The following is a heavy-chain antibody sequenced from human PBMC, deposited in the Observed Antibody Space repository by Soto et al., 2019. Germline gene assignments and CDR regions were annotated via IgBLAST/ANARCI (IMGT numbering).Heavy chain of an antibody. CDR2: MNPNSGNR. J-gene: IGHJ6*02. CDR3: ARGQSAYSNLGYGMDV. D-gene: IGHD4-4*01. V-gene: IGHV1-8*01. Sequence: VASVKVSCKASGYTFTNYEINWVRQATGQGLEWMGWMNPNSGNRAYAQKFQGRVTMTRNTSISTAYMELSSLGSEETAVYYCARGQSAYSNLGYGMDVWGQGTTVTVSS. CDR1: GYTFTNYE.